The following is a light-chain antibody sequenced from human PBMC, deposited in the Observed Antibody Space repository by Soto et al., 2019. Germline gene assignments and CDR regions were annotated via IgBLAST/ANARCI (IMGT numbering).Light chain of an antibody. CDR2: AAS. Sequence: DIQMTQSPSSVSASVGDRVTIICRASQDISSWLAWYQHKPGKAPELLIYAASSLQSGVPSRFSGSGSGTDFTLTISSLQPEDFATYYCQQANSFPPTFGPGTKVDIK. CDR1: QDISSW. CDR3: QQANSFPPT. V-gene: IGKV1D-12*01. J-gene: IGKJ3*01.